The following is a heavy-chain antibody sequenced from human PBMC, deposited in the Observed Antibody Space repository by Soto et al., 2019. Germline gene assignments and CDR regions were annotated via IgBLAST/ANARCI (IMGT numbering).Heavy chain of an antibody. CDR1: GGTFSSYT. Sequence: ASVKVSCKASGGTFSSYTISWVRQAPGQGLEWMGRIIPILGIANYAQKFQGRVTITADKSTSTAYMELSSLRSEDTAVYYCARDDTGTTFHDAFDIWGQGTMVTVSS. CDR2: IIPILGIA. CDR3: ARDDTGTTFHDAFDI. V-gene: IGHV1-69*04. D-gene: IGHD1-7*01. J-gene: IGHJ3*02.